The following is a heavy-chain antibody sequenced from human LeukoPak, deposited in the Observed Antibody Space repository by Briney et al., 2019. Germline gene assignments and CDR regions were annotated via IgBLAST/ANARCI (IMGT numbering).Heavy chain of an antibody. CDR2: IYYSGST. Sequence: SETLSLTCTVSGGSISSYYWSWLRQPPGKGLEWIGYIYYSGSTDYNPSLKSRVTISVDTSKNQFSLKLSSVTAADTAVYYCARLPRFGESLDYWGQGTLVTVSS. J-gene: IGHJ4*02. D-gene: IGHD3-10*01. CDR3: ARLPRFGESLDY. V-gene: IGHV4-59*08. CDR1: GGSISSYY.